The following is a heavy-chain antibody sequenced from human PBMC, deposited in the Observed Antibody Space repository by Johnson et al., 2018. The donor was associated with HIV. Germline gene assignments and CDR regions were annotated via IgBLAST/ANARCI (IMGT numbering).Heavy chain of an antibody. V-gene: IGHV3-48*04. CDR2: ISSSGSTI. J-gene: IGHJ3*02. CDR3: VSREWELHAFDI. CDR1: GFTFRSNG. Sequence: VLLVESGGGLVQPGGSLRLSCAASGFTFRSNGIHWVRQAPGKGLEWVSYISSSGSTIYYADSVKGRFTISRDNAKNSLYLQMNSLRAEDTAVYYCVSREWELHAFDIWGQGTMVTVSS. D-gene: IGHD1-26*01.